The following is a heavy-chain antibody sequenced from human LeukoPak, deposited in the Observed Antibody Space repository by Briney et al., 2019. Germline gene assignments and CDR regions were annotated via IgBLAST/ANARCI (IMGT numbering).Heavy chain of an antibody. CDR2: IKEDESAK. Sequence: GGSLRLSCAASGFTFSTYWMAWVRQAPGKGLEWVANIKEDESAKHQADSVKGRFTISRDNAQNSVYLQMSGLRGEDSAVYYCARDVGGSLDHWGRGTLVTVSS. V-gene: IGHV3-7*01. D-gene: IGHD1-26*01. J-gene: IGHJ4*02. CDR1: GFTFSTYW. CDR3: ARDVGGSLDH.